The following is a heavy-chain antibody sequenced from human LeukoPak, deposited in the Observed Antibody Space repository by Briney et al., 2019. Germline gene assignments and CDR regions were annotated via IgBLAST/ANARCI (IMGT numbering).Heavy chain of an antibody. CDR1: GFTFSSYE. D-gene: IGHD6-13*01. CDR2: ISDDGHGRVQ. J-gene: IGHJ4*02. V-gene: IGHV3-30*04. CDR3: ARDHWGRITTGGYFDY. Sequence: GGSLRLSCAASGFTFSSYEMNWVRQAPGKGLEWVAVISDDGHGRVQYYADSVKGRFTISRDSSKNTLYLQMNSLRPEDTAVYFCARDHWGRITTGGYFDYWGQGTLVTVSS.